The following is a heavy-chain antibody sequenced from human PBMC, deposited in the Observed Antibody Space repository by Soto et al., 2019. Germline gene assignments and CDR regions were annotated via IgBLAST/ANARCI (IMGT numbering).Heavy chain of an antibody. CDR3: ARGGRPSWGYDFVDV. V-gene: IGHV1-8*01. D-gene: IGHD5-12*01. CDR1: GYTFTSYD. J-gene: IGHJ6*02. Sequence: ASVKVSCKASGYTFTSYDINWVRQATGQGLEWMGWMNPNSGNTGYAQKFQGRVTMTRNTSISTAYMELSSLRSEDTAVYYCARGGRPSWGYDFVDVWDQGTTVTVSS. CDR2: MNPNSGNT.